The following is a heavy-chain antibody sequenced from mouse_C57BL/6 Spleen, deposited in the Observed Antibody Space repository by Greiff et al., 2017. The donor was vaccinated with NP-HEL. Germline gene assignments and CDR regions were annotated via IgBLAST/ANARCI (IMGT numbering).Heavy chain of an antibody. V-gene: IGHV1-62-2*01. J-gene: IGHJ4*01. CDR1: GYTFTEYT. CDR2: FYPGRGSI. Sequence: VQLQQSGAELVKPGASVKLSCKASGYTFTEYTIHWVKQRSGQGLEWIGWFYPGRGSIKYNEKFKDKATLTAENSSSTVYLELSILTSEDYAVYFWARHGARSHLAYAMDYWGQGTSVTVAP. CDR3: ARHGARSHLAYAMDY.